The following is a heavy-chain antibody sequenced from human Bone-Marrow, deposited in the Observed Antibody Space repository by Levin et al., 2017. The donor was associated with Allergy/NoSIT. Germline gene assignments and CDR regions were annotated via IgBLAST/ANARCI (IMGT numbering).Heavy chain of an antibody. CDR2: IHSSGST. Sequence: SETLSLTCSVSGGSVTSGDYYWSWIRKPPGKGLEWIGFIHSSGSTNYIPSLKSRVTMSHDTSKNQLSLSLTSVTAADTAIYYGARVSAAGGTRLFDYWGQGTLVTVSS. CDR1: GGSVTSGDYY. CDR3: ARVSAAGGTRLFDY. V-gene: IGHV4-61*08. J-gene: IGHJ4*02. D-gene: IGHD6-13*01.